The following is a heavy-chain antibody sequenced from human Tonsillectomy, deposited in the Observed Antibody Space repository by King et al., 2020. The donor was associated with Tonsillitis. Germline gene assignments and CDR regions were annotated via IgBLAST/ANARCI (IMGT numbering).Heavy chain of an antibody. Sequence: VQLVESGGGLVQPGGSLRLSCAASGFTFSSYSMNWVRQAPGKGLEWVSYISSSSRTIYYADSVKGRFTISRDNAKNSLYLQMNSLRAEDTAVYYCARSYDSSGYFTTSSDYWGQGTLVTVSS. CDR3: ARSYDSSGYFTTSSDY. V-gene: IGHV3-48*01. J-gene: IGHJ4*02. CDR2: ISSSSRTI. D-gene: IGHD3-22*01. CDR1: GFTFSSYS.